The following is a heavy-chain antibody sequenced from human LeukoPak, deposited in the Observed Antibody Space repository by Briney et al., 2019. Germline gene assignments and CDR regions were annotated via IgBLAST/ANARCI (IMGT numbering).Heavy chain of an antibody. D-gene: IGHD1/OR15-1a*01. CDR1: GSSFSNYW. J-gene: IGHJ4*02. CDR3: ARLTRGNTHFDY. Sequence: GESLKISCQGSGSSFSNYWIGWVRQMPGKGLEYMGIIFPDDSDTRFSPSFEGQVTISADKSTSTAYLQWHSLKASDTAIYYCARLTRGNTHFDYWGQGVLVTVSS. V-gene: IGHV5-51*01. CDR2: IFPDDSDT.